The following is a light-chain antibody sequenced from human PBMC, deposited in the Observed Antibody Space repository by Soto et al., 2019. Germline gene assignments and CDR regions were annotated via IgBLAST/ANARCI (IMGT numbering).Light chain of an antibody. J-gene: IGLJ3*02. V-gene: IGLV3-21*04. CDR2: YDS. CDR1: NIGSKS. Sequence: SYELTQPPSVSVAPGKTARITCGGNNIGSKSVHWYQQKPGQAPVVVIYYDSDRPSGIPERFSGSNSGNTATLTISRVEAGDEADYYCQVWDSSSDHPNGVFGGGTKLTVL. CDR3: QVWDSSSDHPNGV.